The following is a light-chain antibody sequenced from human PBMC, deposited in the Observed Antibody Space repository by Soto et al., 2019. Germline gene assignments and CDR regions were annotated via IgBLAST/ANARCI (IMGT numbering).Light chain of an antibody. Sequence: QAVVTQPPSVSGAPGQRVTISCTGSSSNIGAGYDVHWYQQLPGTAPKLLINGNSNRPSGVPVRFSGSKSGTSASLAITGLRAEDVADYYCQSYDSSLSAVVFGGGTNLTVL. CDR3: QSYDSSLSAVV. CDR1: SSNIGAGYD. CDR2: GNS. J-gene: IGLJ2*01. V-gene: IGLV1-40*01.